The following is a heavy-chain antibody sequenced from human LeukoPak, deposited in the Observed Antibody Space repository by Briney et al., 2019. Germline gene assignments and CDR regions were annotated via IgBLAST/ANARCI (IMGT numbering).Heavy chain of an antibody. CDR2: IRNKADSYIT. CDR1: GPSLFTFSDHY. J-gene: IGHJ4*02. Sequence: GGSLRLSCAASGPSLFTFSDHYMAWVRQAPGKGLEWVGRIRNKADSYITHYAASVKGRFTVSRDDSKNSLYLQMNSLKTEDTAVYYCAKLGAPDFDYWGQGTLVTVSS. D-gene: IGHD7-27*01. CDR3: AKLGAPDFDY. V-gene: IGHV3-72*01.